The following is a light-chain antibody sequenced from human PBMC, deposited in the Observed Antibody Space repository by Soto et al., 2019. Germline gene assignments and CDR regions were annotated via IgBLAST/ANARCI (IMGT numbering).Light chain of an antibody. CDR2: NAF. V-gene: IGKV3-11*01. J-gene: IGKJ3*01. CDR3: QQRNNWPSTT. CDR1: QIVNIY. Sequence: EIVLTQSPATLSVSPGERATLSCRASQIVNIYLAWYQQKPGQAPRLLINNAFTRATGIPARFSGSGSGTDFTLTISSLEPEDFAVYYCQQRNNWPSTTFGPGTKVDIK.